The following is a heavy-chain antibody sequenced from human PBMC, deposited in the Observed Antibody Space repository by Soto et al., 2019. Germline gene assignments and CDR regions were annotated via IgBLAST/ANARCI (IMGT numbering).Heavy chain of an antibody. J-gene: IGHJ4*02. D-gene: IGHD1-26*01. CDR1: GGSSSGKS. Sequence: XETRSLTCAVCGGSSSGKSWKWTRQSPVKGLDWIGEISSGITNYNPSLGSRVTISADMSKNQFPLKLTSVTAADTAVYYCARGPYSREVGATNPSPWGKGSLVTV. V-gene: IGHV4-34*01. CDR3: ARGPYSREVGATNPSP. CDR2: ISSGIT.